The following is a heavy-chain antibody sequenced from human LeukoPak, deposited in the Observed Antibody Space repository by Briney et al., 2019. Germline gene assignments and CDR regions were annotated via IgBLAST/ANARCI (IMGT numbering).Heavy chain of an antibody. D-gene: IGHD5-24*01. CDR3: GRHGPGEMAPLYYFDY. V-gene: IGHV4-39*01. J-gene: IGHJ4*02. Sequence: SETLSLTCTVSGGSISSSSYYWGWIRQPPGKGLEWIGSIYYSGSTYYNPYLKSRVTISVDTSKNQFSLKLSSVTAADTAVYYCGRHGPGEMAPLYYFDYWGQGTLVTVSS. CDR2: IYYSGST. CDR1: GGSISSSSYY.